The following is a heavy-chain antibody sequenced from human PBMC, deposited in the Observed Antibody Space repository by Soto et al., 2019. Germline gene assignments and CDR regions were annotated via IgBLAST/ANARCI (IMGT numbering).Heavy chain of an antibody. CDR1: GGTFSSYA. Sequence: AASVKGACKACGGTFSSYASSWVRQAPGQGLEWMGGIIPIFGTANYAQKFQGRVTITADKSTRTAYMDLSSLRSEDTAVYYCTRADCTNSLGRMGLFSYDGTIVRGR. CDR3: TRADCTNSLGRMGLFSYDGTIV. V-gene: IGHV1-69*06. D-gene: IGHD2-8*01. J-gene: IGHJ2*01. CDR2: IIPIFGTA.